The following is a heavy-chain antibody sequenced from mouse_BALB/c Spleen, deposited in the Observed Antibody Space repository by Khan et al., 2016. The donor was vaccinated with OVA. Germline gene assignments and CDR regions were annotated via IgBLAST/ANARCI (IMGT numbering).Heavy chain of an antibody. Sequence: EVELVESGGGLVKPGGSLKLSCAASGFTFSDYYMYWVRQTPEKRLEWVATIRVGGSYTSYPASVRGRFTISRDNAKNNLYLQMSSLKSEDTAMYYCARAGYGGFAYWGQGTLVTVSA. J-gene: IGHJ3*01. V-gene: IGHV5-4*02. D-gene: IGHD1-1*02. CDR3: ARAGYGGFAY. CDR1: GFTFSDYY. CDR2: IRVGGSYT.